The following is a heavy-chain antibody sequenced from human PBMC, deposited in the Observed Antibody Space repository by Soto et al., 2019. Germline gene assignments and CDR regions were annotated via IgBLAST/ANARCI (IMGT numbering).Heavy chain of an antibody. CDR1: CYSISSSNW. V-gene: IGHV4-28*01. D-gene: IGHD3-10*01. J-gene: IGHJ4*02. Sequence: SETLSLTCAVSCYSISSSNWWGWIRQPPGKGLEWIGYIYYSGSTYYNPSLKSRVTMSVDTSKNQFTLRLNSVTAVDTAVYYCAITRGDPQLHGLDYWAQGTLVTSPQ. CDR2: IYYSGST. CDR3: AITRGDPQLHGLDY.